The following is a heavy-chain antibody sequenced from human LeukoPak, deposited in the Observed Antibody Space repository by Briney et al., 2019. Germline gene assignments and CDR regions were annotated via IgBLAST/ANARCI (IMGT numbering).Heavy chain of an antibody. CDR2: IYYSGST. CDR1: GGSISSYY. CDR3: ASPRQNYYDSSGYYSY. J-gene: IGHJ4*02. Sequence: PSETLSLTCTVSGGSISSYYWSWIRQPPGKGLEWIGYIYYSGSTNYNPSLKSRVTISVDTSKNQFPLNVSSVTAADTAVYYCASPRQNYYDSSGYYSYWGQGTLVTVSS. D-gene: IGHD3-22*01. V-gene: IGHV4-59*12.